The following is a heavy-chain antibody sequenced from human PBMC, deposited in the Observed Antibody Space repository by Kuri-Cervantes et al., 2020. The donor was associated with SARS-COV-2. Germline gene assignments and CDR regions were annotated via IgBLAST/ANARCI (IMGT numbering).Heavy chain of an antibody. Sequence: GESLKISCAASGFTVSSNYMSWVRQAPGKGLEWVSVIYSGGSTYYADSVKGRFTISRDNSKNTLYLQMNSLRAEDTAVYYCAKSNPHSDYYFDYWGQGTLVTVSS. J-gene: IGHJ4*02. CDR1: GFTVSSNY. D-gene: IGHD3-3*01. V-gene: IGHV3-53*05. CDR2: IYSGGST. CDR3: AKSNPHSDYYFDY.